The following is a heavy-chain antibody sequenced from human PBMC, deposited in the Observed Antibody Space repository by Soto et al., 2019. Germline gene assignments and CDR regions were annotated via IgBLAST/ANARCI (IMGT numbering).Heavy chain of an antibody. CDR2: IYHSGST. J-gene: IGHJ5*02. D-gene: IGHD2-21*01. Sequence: SETLSLTCTVSGGSIRTTRFYWSWIRQHPGKGLEWIAYIYHSGSTYYNPSLKSRVAMSVDTSSNQFSLRLSSVTAADTAVYFCARALRIAGSGFDPWGQGTLATVSS. CDR3: ARALRIAGSGFDP. V-gene: IGHV4-31*03. CDR1: GGSIRTTRFY.